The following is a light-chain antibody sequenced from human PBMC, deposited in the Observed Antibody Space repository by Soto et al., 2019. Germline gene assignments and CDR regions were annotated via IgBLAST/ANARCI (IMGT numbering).Light chain of an antibody. V-gene: IGKV1-39*01. J-gene: IGKJ1*01. CDR3: QQSYSSPPT. CDR2: AAS. Sequence: DIQMTQSPSSLSASVEDRVIITCRASQSISNHLNWYQHKPGKAPKILICAASSLQSGVPSRFSGSRSGPDVTLTISRLQPEDFATYYCQQSYSSPPTFGQGTKVELK. CDR1: QSISNH.